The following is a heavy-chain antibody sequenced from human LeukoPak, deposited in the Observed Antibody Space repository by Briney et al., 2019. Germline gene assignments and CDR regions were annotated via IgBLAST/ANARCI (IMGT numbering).Heavy chain of an antibody. CDR2: IRYDGSNK. V-gene: IGHV3-30*02. CDR3: AKDGEGDYLHDY. Sequence: PGGSLRLSCAASGFTFSSYGMHWVRQAPGKGLEWAAFIRYDGSNKYYADSVKGRFTISRDNSKNTLYLQMNSLRAEDTAVYYCAKDGEGDYLHDYWGQGTLVTVSS. D-gene: IGHD4-17*01. J-gene: IGHJ4*02. CDR1: GFTFSSYG.